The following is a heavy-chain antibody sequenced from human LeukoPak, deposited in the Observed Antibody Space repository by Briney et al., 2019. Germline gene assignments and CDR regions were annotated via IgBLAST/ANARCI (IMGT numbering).Heavy chain of an antibody. CDR2: MNPNSGNT. J-gene: IGHJ5*02. CDR3: ARRVITMVRGVIMDWFDP. D-gene: IGHD3-10*01. Sequence: ASVTVSCTASGYTFTSYDINWVRQATGQGLEWMGWMNPNSGNTGYAQKFQGRVTMTRNTSISTAYVELSSLRSEDTAVYYCARRVITMVRGVIMDWFDPWGQGTLVTVSS. CDR1: GYTFTSYD. V-gene: IGHV1-8*01.